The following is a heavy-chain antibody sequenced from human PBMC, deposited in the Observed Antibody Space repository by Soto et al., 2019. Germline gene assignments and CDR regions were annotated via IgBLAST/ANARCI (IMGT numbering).Heavy chain of an antibody. V-gene: IGHV1-18*01. CDR3: ARDISSGRLASAGTERVDWFDP. Sequence: QVQLVQSGAAVKKPGASVKVSCKASGYTFTNFGVSWVRQAPGQGLEWMGWIGAYNGHTNYAQRFQGRVTMTTDTSTSSAYMELWSLTSDDTAVYYCARDISSGRLASAGTERVDWFDPWGHGTLVAVSS. CDR2: IGAYNGHT. D-gene: IGHD1-1*01. J-gene: IGHJ5*02. CDR1: GYTFTNFG.